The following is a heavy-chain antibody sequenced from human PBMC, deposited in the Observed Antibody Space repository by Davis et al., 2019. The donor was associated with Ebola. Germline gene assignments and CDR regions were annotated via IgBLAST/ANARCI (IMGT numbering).Heavy chain of an antibody. CDR2: TYYSSKWFH. V-gene: IGHV6-1*01. Sequence: HSQTLSLTCAISGDSVSSGSTAWNWIRQSPLRGLEWLGRTYYSSKWFHDYAVSVNGRITINPDTSKNQVSLQLNSVTPEDTAVYYCASGWLRGRFDPWGQGTPVTVSS. CDR3: ASGWLRGRFDP. CDR1: GDSVSSGSTA. D-gene: IGHD6-19*01. J-gene: IGHJ5*02.